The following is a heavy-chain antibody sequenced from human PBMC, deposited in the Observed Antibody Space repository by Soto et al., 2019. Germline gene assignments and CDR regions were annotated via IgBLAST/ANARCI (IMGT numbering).Heavy chain of an antibody. CDR3: ARALDGRAVPWDY. CDR1: GFTFSDYY. J-gene: IGHJ4*02. CDR2: ISSSSSSYT. D-gene: IGHD2-8*01. V-gene: IGHV3-11*06. Sequence: GGSLRLSCAASGFTFSDYYMSWIRQAPGKGLEWVSYISSSSSSYTNYADSVKGRFTISRDNAKNSLYLQMNSLRAEDTAVYYCARALDGRAVPWDYWGQGTLVTVSS.